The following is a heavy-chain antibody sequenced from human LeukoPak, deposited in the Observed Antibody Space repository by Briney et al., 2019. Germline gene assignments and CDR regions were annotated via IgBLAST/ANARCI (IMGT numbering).Heavy chain of an antibody. Sequence: PGGSLRLSCAASGFTVSSNYMSWVRQAPGKGLVWGSVIYSGGSTYYADSVKGRFTISRDNSKNTLYLQMNSLRAEDTAVYYCARASPAAAGTFDYWGQGTLVTVSS. J-gene: IGHJ4*02. V-gene: IGHV3-66*02. D-gene: IGHD6-13*01. CDR3: ARASPAAAGTFDY. CDR1: GFTVSSNY. CDR2: IYSGGST.